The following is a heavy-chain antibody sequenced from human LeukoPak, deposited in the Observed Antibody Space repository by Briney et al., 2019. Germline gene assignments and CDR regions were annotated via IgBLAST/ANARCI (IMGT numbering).Heavy chain of an antibody. CDR2: IYYSGST. J-gene: IGHJ4*02. CDR1: GGSISSSSYY. V-gene: IGHV4-39*01. CDR3: ARLNLPVDY. Sequence: PSETLSLTCTVSGGSISSSSYYWGWIRQPPGKGLEWIGSIYYSGSTYYNPSLKSRVTISVDTSKNQFSLKLSSVTAADTAVYYCARLNLPVDYWGQGTLVTVSS.